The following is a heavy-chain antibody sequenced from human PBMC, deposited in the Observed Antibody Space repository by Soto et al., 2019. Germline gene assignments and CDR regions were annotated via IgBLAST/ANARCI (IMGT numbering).Heavy chain of an antibody. Sequence: SGGSLILSCAASGFTFSSYSMNWVRQAPGKGLEWVSSISSSSSYIYYADSVKGRFTISRDNAKNSLYLQMNSLRAEDTAVYYCARDPPYYDILTGYYSPNFDYWGQGTLVTVSS. CDR1: GFTFSSYS. J-gene: IGHJ4*02. CDR3: ARDPPYYDILTGYYSPNFDY. CDR2: ISSSSSYI. D-gene: IGHD3-9*01. V-gene: IGHV3-21*01.